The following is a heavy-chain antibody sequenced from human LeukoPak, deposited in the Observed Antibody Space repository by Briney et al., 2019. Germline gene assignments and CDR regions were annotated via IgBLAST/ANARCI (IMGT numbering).Heavy chain of an antibody. CDR1: GGSFSGYY. CDR2: INHSGST. Sequence: SETLSLTCAVYGGSFSGYYWSWIRQPPGKGLEWIGEINHSGSTNYNPSLKSRVTISVDTSKNQFSLKLSSVTAADTAAYYCARHHGYNYIIFDYWGQGTLVTVSS. V-gene: IGHV4-34*01. J-gene: IGHJ4*02. D-gene: IGHD5-12*01. CDR3: ARHHGYNYIIFDY.